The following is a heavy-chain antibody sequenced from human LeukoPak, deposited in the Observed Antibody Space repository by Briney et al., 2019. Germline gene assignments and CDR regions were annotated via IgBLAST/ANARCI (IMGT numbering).Heavy chain of an antibody. CDR1: GFTFSSYS. CDR2: ISSSSSYI. CDR3: ARGEMATTGYFDY. V-gene: IGHV3-21*01. Sequence: PGGSLRLSCAASGFTFSSYSMNWVRQAPGKGLEWVSSISSSSSYIYYADSVKGRFTISRDNAKNSLYLQMNSLRAEDTAVYYCARGEMATTGYFDYWGQGTLVTVSS. D-gene: IGHD5-24*01. J-gene: IGHJ4*02.